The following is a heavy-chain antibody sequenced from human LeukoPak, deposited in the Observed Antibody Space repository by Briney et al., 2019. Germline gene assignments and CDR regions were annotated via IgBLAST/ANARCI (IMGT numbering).Heavy chain of an antibody. D-gene: IGHD3-22*01. CDR3: ARDLGAALGYYDSSGYVADDAFDI. CDR1: GFTFSNAW. J-gene: IGHJ3*02. CDR2: IGTSSTTI. Sequence: GGSLRLSCAASGFTFSNAWMSWVRQPPGKGLEWVSNIGTSSTTIYYADSVKGRFTISRDNAKNSLYLQMNSLRAEDTALYHCARDLGAALGYYDSSGYVADDAFDIWGQGTMVTVSS. V-gene: IGHV3-48*04.